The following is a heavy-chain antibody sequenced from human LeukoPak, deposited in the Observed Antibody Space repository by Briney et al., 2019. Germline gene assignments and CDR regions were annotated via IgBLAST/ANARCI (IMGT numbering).Heavy chain of an antibody. V-gene: IGHV3-23*01. D-gene: IGHD1-14*01. Sequence: PGGSLRLSCAASGFTFSSHALSWVRQAPGKGLEWVSSPSGSGYNTYYADSVKGRFTISRDNSKNTAYLQMNSLSAEDTAVYYCAKDPYGTRYFDYWGQGTLVTVSS. CDR1: GFTFSSHA. J-gene: IGHJ4*02. CDR3: AKDPYGTRYFDY. CDR2: PSGSGYNT.